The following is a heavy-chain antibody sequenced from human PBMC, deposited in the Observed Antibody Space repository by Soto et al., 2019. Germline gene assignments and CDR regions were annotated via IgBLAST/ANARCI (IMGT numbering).Heavy chain of an antibody. CDR2: ISSSGVST. D-gene: IGHD3-16*01. V-gene: IGHV3-64*01. J-gene: IGHJ4*02. Sequence: EVQLVESGGGLVQPWGSLRLSCAASGFTFSSSAMHWVRQAPGTGLEYVSAISSSGVSTYYANSVKGRFTISRDNSKNTLYLQMGSLRAEDMAVYYCASSSRGYIYDYPWFVYLGQGPLVTVSS. CDR3: ASSSRGYIYDYPWFVY. CDR1: GFTFSSSA.